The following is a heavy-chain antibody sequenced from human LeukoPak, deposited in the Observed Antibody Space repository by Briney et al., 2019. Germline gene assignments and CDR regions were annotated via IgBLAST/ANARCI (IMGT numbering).Heavy chain of an antibody. V-gene: IGHV3-33*01. CDR2: IWYDGSNK. D-gene: IGHD5/OR15-5a*01. J-gene: IGHJ4*02. CDR1: GFTFSSYG. CDR3: ARGVFPQSYFDY. Sequence: PGGSLRLSCAASGFTFSSYGMHWVRQAPGKGLEWVAVIWYDGSNKYYADSVKGRFTISRDNSKNTLYLQMNSLRAEDTAVYYCARGVFPQSYFDYWGQGTLVTVSS.